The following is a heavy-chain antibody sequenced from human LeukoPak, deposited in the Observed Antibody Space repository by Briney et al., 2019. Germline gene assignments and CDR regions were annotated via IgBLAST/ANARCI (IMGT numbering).Heavy chain of an antibody. CDR1: GFTFSSYW. CDR2: IKQDGSEK. V-gene: IGHV3-7*01. D-gene: IGHD6-19*01. CDR3: ARDWDIAVAHDY. J-gene: IGHJ4*02. Sequence: PGGSLRLSCAASGFTFSSYWMSWVRQAPGKGLDGVANIKQDGSEKYYVDSVKGRFTIPRDNPKNSLYLLSNSLRAEDTAVYYCARDWDIAVAHDYWGQGTLVTVSS.